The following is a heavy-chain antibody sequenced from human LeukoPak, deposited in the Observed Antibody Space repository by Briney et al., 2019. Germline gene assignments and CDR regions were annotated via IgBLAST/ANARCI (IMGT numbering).Heavy chain of an antibody. J-gene: IGHJ3*02. Sequence: GSLRLSCAASGVTVGSTYMSWVRQAPGKGLEWVGRIKSKTDGGTTDYAAPVKGRFTISRDDSKNTLYLRMNSLKTEDTAVYYCTTVVVPIWGQGTMVTVSS. CDR3: TTVVVPI. D-gene: IGHD2-2*01. CDR1: GVTVGSTY. V-gene: IGHV3-15*01. CDR2: IKSKTDGGTT.